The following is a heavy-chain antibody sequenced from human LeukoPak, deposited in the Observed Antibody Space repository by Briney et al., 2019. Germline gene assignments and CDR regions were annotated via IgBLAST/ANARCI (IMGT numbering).Heavy chain of an antibody. J-gene: IGHJ6*02. Sequence: SSETLSLTCTVSGGSISSYYWSWIRQPPGKGLEWIGYIYYSGSTNYTPSLKSRVTISVDTSKNQFSLKLSSVTAADTAVYYCARVPPADSSSWHGSYYGMDVWGQGTTVTVSS. CDR3: ARVPPADSSSWHGSYYGMDV. CDR1: GGSISSYY. CDR2: IYYSGST. D-gene: IGHD6-13*01. V-gene: IGHV4-59*01.